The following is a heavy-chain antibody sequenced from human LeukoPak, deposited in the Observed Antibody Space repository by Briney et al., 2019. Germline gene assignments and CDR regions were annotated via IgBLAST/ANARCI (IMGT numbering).Heavy chain of an antibody. V-gene: IGHV3-48*03. CDR1: GFTFSSYE. Sequence: GGSLRLSCAASGFTFSSYEMNWVRQAPGKGLEWVSYISSSGSTIYYADSVKGRFTISRDNAKNSLYLQMNSLRAEDTAVYYCAKVGHGDYVYYYYGMDVWGQGTTVTVSS. J-gene: IGHJ6*02. CDR2: ISSSGSTI. D-gene: IGHD4-17*01. CDR3: AKVGHGDYVYYYYGMDV.